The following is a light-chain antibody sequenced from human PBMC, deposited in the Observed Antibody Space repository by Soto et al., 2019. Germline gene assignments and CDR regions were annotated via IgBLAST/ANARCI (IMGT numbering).Light chain of an antibody. CDR2: EVS. CDR1: SSDVGGYKY. Sequence: QSALTQPVSVSGSPGQSITISCTGTSSDVGGYKYVSWYQQHPGKAPKLMIYEVSNRPSGVSNRFSGSKSGNTASLTISGLQAEDEADYYYSSYTSSSTLVVFGGGTKLTVL. V-gene: IGLV2-14*01. CDR3: SSYTSSSTLVV. J-gene: IGLJ2*01.